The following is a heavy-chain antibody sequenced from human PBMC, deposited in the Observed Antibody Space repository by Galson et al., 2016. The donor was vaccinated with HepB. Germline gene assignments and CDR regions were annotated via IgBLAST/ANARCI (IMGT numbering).Heavy chain of an antibody. CDR3: ARDVQYAFEM. V-gene: IGHV3-53*01. Sequence: SLRLSCAASGFTVSNNYMSWVRQAPGKGLEWVSLIYSGGTTSYASSVRGRFTISRDNSKNTLYLQMNSLRAEDTAVYYCARDVQYAFEMWGQGTMVTVSS. CDR2: IYSGGTT. CDR1: GFTVSNNY. J-gene: IGHJ3*02.